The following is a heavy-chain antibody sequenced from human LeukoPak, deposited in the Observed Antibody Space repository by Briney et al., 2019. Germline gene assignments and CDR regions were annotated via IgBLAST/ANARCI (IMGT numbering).Heavy chain of an antibody. V-gene: IGHV1-69*13. CDR3: ARRRSSSWYDSVSWFDP. Sequence: SVKVSCKASGGTFSSYAISWVRQAPGQGLEWMGGIIPIFGTANYAQKFQGRVTITAGESTSTAYMELSSLRSEDTAVYYCARRRSSSWYDSVSWFDPWGQGTLVTVSS. CDR2: IIPIFGTA. CDR1: GGTFSSYA. J-gene: IGHJ5*02. D-gene: IGHD6-13*01.